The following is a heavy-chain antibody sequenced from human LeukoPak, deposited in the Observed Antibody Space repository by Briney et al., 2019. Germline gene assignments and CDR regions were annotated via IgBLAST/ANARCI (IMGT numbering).Heavy chain of an antibody. D-gene: IGHD4-17*01. CDR1: GGSISSYY. J-gene: IGHJ6*02. V-gene: IGHV4-59*08. Sequence: KSSETLSLTCTVSGGSISSYYWSWIRQPPGKGLEWIGYIYYSGSTNYNPSLKSRVTISVDTSKNQFSLKLSSVTAADTAVYYCASYYGDYVGTDYYYYGMDVWGQGTTVTVSS. CDR3: ASYYGDYVGTDYYYYGMDV. CDR2: IYYSGST.